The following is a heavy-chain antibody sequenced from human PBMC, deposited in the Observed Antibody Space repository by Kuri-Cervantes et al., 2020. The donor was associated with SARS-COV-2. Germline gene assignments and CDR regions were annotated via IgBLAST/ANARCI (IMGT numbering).Heavy chain of an antibody. CDR3: ARQRDTAMDTASPFDY. Sequence: GESLKISCAASGFTFSSYEMNWVRQAPGKGLKWVSYISSSGSTIYYADSVKGRFTISRDNAKNSLYLQMNSLRAEDTAVYYCARQRDTAMDTASPFDYWGQGTLVTVSS. J-gene: IGHJ4*02. V-gene: IGHV3-48*03. CDR1: GFTFSSYE. CDR2: ISSSGSTI. D-gene: IGHD5-18*01.